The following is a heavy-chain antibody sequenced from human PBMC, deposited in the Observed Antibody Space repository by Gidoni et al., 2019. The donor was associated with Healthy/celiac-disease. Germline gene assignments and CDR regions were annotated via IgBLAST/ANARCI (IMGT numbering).Heavy chain of an antibody. CDR1: GGSISSYY. V-gene: IGHV4-59*01. Sequence: QVQLQESGPGLVKPSETLSLTCTVSGGSISSYYWSWIRQPPGKGLEWIGYIYYSGSTNYNPSLKSRVTISVDTSKNQFSRKLSSVTAADTAVYYCARDTATTAAFDIWGQGTMVTVSS. D-gene: IGHD4-17*01. CDR2: IYYSGST. J-gene: IGHJ3*02. CDR3: ARDTATTAAFDI.